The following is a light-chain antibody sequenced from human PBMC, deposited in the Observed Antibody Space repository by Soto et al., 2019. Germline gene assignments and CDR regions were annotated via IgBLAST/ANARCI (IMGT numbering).Light chain of an antibody. Sequence: SYELTQPPSVLVAPGQTARITCGGNNIESKSVHWYQQRPGQAPVLVIYVDSDRPSGIPDRFSASTSGNTAALTISRVEAGDEADYYCQVWDTISDHYVFGSGTKVTVL. CDR1: NIESKS. J-gene: IGLJ1*01. V-gene: IGLV3-21*02. CDR3: QVWDTISDHYV. CDR2: VDS.